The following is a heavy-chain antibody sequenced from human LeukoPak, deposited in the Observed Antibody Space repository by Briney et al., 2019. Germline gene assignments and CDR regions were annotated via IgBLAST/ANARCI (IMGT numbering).Heavy chain of an antibody. D-gene: IGHD5-12*01. V-gene: IGHV4-39*01. CDR1: GDSNSNKIYY. J-gene: IGHJ1*01. CDR3: ARHAVVDAYPRYFQH. Sequence: SETLSLTCTVSGDSNSNKIYYWGRIRQPPGKGLEWIGSLSSSGSVYYNPSLKSRVTVSIDTSKNQFSLRLTSVIAADTAVYYCARHAVVDAYPRYFQHWGQGTLITVSS. CDR2: LSSSGSV.